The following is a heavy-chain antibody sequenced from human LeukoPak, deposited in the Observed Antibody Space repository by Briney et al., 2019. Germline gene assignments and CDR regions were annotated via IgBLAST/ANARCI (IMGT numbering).Heavy chain of an antibody. CDR3: AREWGVGLEAAAGYYYYGMDV. CDR1: GGTFSSYA. J-gene: IGHJ6*02. CDR2: IIPILGIA. D-gene: IGHD6-13*01. Sequence: SVKVSCKASGGTFSSYAISWVRQAPGQGLEWMGRIIPILGIANYAQKFQGRVTITADKSTSTAYMELSSLRSEDTAVYYCAREWGVGLEAAAGYYYYGMDVWGQGTTVTVSS. V-gene: IGHV1-69*04.